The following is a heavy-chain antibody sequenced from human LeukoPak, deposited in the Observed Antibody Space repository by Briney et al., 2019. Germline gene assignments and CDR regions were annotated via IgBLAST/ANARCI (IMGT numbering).Heavy chain of an antibody. CDR3: ARDYDFWSGYSYYFDY. D-gene: IGHD3-3*01. J-gene: IGHJ4*02. V-gene: IGHV3-30-3*01. CDR2: ISYDGSNK. CDR1: GFTFSSYA. Sequence: PGGSLRLSCAASGFTFSSYAMHWVRQAPGKGLEWVAVISYDGSNKYYADSVKGRFTISRDNSKNTLYLRMNSLRAEDTAVYYCARDYDFWSGYSYYFDYWGQGTLVTVSS.